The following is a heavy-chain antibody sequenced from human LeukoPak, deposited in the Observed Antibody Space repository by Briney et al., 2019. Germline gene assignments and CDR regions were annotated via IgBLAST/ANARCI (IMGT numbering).Heavy chain of an antibody. D-gene: IGHD6-19*01. CDR1: GFTFSTYA. V-gene: IGHV3-23*01. J-gene: IGHJ2*01. Sequence: PGGSLRLSCAASGFTFSTYAMSWVRQAPGKGMEWVSTISDSGANTYYADSVRGRFTISRDNSKHTLYLQKNSLRADDTAIYYFAKSMTLQWRGFFDLWGRGTHVTVSS. CDR2: ISDSGANT. CDR3: AKSMTLQWRGFFDL.